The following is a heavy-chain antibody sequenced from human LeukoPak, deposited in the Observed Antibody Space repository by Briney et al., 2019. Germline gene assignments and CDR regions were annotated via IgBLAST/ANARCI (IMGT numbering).Heavy chain of an antibody. V-gene: IGHV3-30-3*01. CDR1: GFTFSNYA. Sequence: GRSLRLSCAASGFTFSNYAIHWVRQAPGKGLEWVAVISYDGSNKYYADSVKGRFTISRDNSKNTLYLQMNSLRAEDTAVYYCSRVGSSFDYWGQGTLVTVSS. J-gene: IGHJ4*02. CDR2: ISYDGSNK. CDR3: SRVGSSFDY.